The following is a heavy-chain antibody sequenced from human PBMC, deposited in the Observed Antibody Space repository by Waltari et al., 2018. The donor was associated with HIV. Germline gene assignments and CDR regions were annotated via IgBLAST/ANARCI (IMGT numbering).Heavy chain of an antibody. V-gene: IGHV3-53*02. J-gene: IGHJ4*02. D-gene: IGHD2-2*01. CDR1: AFTVSSNY. Sequence: DVQLVETGGGLIQPGGSMRLSCAASAFTVSSNYMSWVRQAPGKGVECVSVIYSGGSTYYADSVRGRFTISRDNSKNTLYLQMNSLTAEDTAVYYCARGVEGYCTSTSCYLLYWGQGTLVAVSS. CDR3: ARGVEGYCTSTSCYLLY. CDR2: IYSGGST.